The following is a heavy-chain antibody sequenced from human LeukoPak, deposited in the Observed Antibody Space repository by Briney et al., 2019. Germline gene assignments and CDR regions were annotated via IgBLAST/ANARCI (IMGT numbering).Heavy chain of an antibody. Sequence: SGGSLRLSCAASGFTFSSCAMSWVRQAPGKGLEWVSAISGSGGSTYYADSVKGRFTISRDNSKNTPYLQMNSLRAEDTAVYYCAKDPTDFDSSGQTYFDYWGQGTLVTVSS. CDR1: GFTFSSCA. CDR3: AKDPTDFDSSGQTYFDY. V-gene: IGHV3-23*01. D-gene: IGHD3-22*01. CDR2: ISGSGGST. J-gene: IGHJ4*02.